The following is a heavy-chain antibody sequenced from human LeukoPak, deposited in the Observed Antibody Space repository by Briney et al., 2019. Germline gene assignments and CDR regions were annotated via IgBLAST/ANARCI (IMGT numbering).Heavy chain of an antibody. CDR1: GGSISSGDYY. D-gene: IGHD3-10*01. CDR3: ARDGDYGSGSYYRAFDY. J-gene: IGHJ4*02. CDR2: IYYSGST. V-gene: IGHV4-31*03. Sequence: SETLSLTCTVSGGSISSGDYYWSWIRQHPGKGLEWIGYIYYSGSTYYNPSLKSRVTISVDTSKNQFSLKLSSVTAADTAVYYCARDGDYGSGSYYRAFDYWGQGTLVTVSS.